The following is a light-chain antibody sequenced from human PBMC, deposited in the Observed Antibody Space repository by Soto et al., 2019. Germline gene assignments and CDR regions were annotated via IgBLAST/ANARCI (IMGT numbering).Light chain of an antibody. Sequence: QSVLTQPRSVSGSPGQSVAISCTGTSSDVGGYNYVSWYQQHPGKAPKVMIFDVNKRPSGVPGRFSGSKSGNTASLTVSGLQAEDEADYYCSSYAGSSNVFGTGTK. J-gene: IGLJ1*01. V-gene: IGLV2-11*01. CDR2: DVN. CDR1: SSDVGGYNY. CDR3: SSYAGSSNV.